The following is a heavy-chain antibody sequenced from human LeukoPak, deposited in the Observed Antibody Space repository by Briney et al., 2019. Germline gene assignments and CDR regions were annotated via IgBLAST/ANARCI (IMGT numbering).Heavy chain of an antibody. CDR2: IRSKANSYET. CDR1: GCTFRGSA. CDR3: TTYCSGGSCYSYDAFYI. Sequence: GGSLKLSCAASGCTFRGSAMHWVRQASGKGLEGVGRIRSKANSYETAYAASVKGRFTIPRDDSKNTAYLQMNSMKTEDTAVYYCTTYCSGGSCYSYDAFYIWGQGTMVTVSS. V-gene: IGHV3-73*01. J-gene: IGHJ3*02. D-gene: IGHD2-15*01.